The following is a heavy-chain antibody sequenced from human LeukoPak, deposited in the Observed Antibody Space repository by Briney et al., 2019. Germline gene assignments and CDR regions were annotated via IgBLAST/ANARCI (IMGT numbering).Heavy chain of an antibody. CDR1: GFTFSSYE. J-gene: IGHJ3*02. CDR2: ISSSGSTI. CDR3: ARDNRYDTHAFDI. D-gene: IGHD3-9*01. Sequence: GGSLRLSCAASGFTFSSYEMNWVRQAPGKGLEWVSYISSSGSTIYYADSVKGRFTISRANAKNSLYLQMNSLRAEDTAVYYCARDNRYDTHAFDIWGQGTMVTVSS. V-gene: IGHV3-48*03.